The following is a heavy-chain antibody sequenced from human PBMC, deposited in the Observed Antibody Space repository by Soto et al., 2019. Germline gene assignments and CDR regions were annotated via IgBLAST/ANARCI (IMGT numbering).Heavy chain of an antibody. D-gene: IGHD1-26*01. CDR2: MQPSTGRT. CDR1: GYSFTSLD. V-gene: IGHV1-8*01. Sequence: QVQLVQSGAEVREPGASVKVSCKASGYSFTSLDINWVRQTAGQGLEWMGWMQPSTGRTGYAQKFQGRVTMTRDTSINTAYMELTTLTSDDGAFYYCARGVSAGVDYWGQGTLVTVSS. CDR3: ARGVSAGVDY. J-gene: IGHJ4*02.